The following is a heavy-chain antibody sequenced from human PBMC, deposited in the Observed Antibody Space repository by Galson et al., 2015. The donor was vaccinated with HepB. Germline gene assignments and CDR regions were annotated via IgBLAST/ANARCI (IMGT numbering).Heavy chain of an antibody. CDR1: GFIFSYYW. J-gene: IGHJ4*02. Sequence: SLRLSCAASGFIFSYYWMHWVRQAPGKGLVWVSGINSDGSRTTYADSVKGRFTIFRDNAGNMLYLQMNSLRAEDTAVYYCVRGDLLGTDYWGQGTLVTVSS. D-gene: IGHD3-16*01. CDR2: INSDGSRT. V-gene: IGHV3-74*01. CDR3: VRGDLLGTDY.